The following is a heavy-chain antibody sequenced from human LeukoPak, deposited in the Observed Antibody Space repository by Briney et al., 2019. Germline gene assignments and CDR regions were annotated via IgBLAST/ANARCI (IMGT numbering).Heavy chain of an antibody. V-gene: IGHV3-30*03. CDR2: ISYDGSNK. J-gene: IGHJ4*02. CDR3: ARDDGIAVAGPVDY. CDR1: GFTFSSYG. Sequence: GGSLRLSCAASGFTFSSYGMHWVRQAPGKGLEWVAVISYDGSNKYYADSVKGRFTISRDNSKNTLYLQMNSLRAEDTAVYYCARDDGIAVAGPVDYWGQGTLVTVSS. D-gene: IGHD6-19*01.